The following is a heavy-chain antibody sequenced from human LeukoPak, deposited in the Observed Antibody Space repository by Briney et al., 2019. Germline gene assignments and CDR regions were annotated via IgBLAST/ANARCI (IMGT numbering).Heavy chain of an antibody. Sequence: GGSLRLSCAASGFTFTTYAMSWVRQAPGKGLEWVSGISDNGGTTYYADSVKGRFTVSRDNSRNTLYQQMNSLRAEDTAVYYCAHTPTYYDFWSGPQYFQHWGQGTLVTVSP. V-gene: IGHV3-23*01. CDR2: ISDNGGTT. CDR3: AHTPTYYDFWSGPQYFQH. J-gene: IGHJ1*01. CDR1: GFTFTTYA. D-gene: IGHD3-3*01.